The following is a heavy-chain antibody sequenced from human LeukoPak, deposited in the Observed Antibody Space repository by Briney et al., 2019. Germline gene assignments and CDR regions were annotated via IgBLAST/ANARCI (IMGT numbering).Heavy chain of an antibody. V-gene: IGHV1-2*04. CDR1: GYTFNGYY. D-gene: IGHD3-3*01. CDR3: AREGDFWSGPLHDAFDI. Sequence: ASVKVSCKASGYTFNGYYMHWVRQAPGQGLEWMGWINPNSGGTNYAQKFQGWVTMTRDTSISTAYMELSRLRSDDTAVYYCAREGDFWSGPLHDAFDIWGQGTMVTVSS. J-gene: IGHJ3*02. CDR2: INPNSGGT.